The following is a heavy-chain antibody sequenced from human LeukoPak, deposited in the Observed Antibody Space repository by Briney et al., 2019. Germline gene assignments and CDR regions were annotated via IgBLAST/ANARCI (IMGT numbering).Heavy chain of an antibody. D-gene: IGHD5-24*01. CDR1: GGSISSYY. V-gene: IGHV4-59*12. J-gene: IGHJ4*02. CDR3: ARLRDGYTPDY. CDR2: IYYSGST. Sequence: SETLSLTCTVSGGSISSYYWSWIRQPPGKGLEWIGYIYYSGSTNYNPSLKSRVTISVDTSKNQFSLKLSSVTAADTAVYYCARLRDGYTPDYWGQGTLVTVSS.